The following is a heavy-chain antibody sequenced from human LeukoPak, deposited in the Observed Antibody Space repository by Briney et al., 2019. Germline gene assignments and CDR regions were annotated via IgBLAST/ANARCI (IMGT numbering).Heavy chain of an antibody. J-gene: IGHJ4*02. CDR3: ARGYMPAAYDYVWGSYRYNPFDY. V-gene: IGHV1-18*01. CDR2: ISAYNGNT. D-gene: IGHD3-16*02. CDR1: GYTFSSYG. Sequence: ASVKVSCKASGYTFSSYGISWVRQAPGQGLEWRGWISAYNGNTNYAQKLQGRVTMTTGTSTSTAYMELRSLRSDDTAVYYCARGYMPAAYDYVWGSYRYNPFDYWGQGTLVTVSS.